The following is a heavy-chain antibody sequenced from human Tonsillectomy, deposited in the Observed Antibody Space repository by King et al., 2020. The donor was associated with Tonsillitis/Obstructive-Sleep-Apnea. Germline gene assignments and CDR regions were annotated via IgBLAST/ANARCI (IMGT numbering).Heavy chain of an antibody. Sequence: QLVESGGGLVKPGGSLRLSCAASGFTFNNAWMTWVRQAPGKGLEWVGRIRGDTDSGTADYAAPVKGRFTVSRDDSEGTLYLQMNSLTTEDTAVFYCTTSSVMTPIRVHVFDYWGQGTLVTVAS. V-gene: IGHV3-15*01. D-gene: IGHD2-15*01. J-gene: IGHJ4*02. CDR1: GFTFNNAW. CDR3: TTSSVMTPIRVHVFDY. CDR2: IRGDTDSGTA.